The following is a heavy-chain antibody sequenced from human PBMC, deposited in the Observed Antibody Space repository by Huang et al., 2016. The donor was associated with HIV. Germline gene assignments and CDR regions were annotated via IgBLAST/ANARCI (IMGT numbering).Heavy chain of an antibody. V-gene: IGHV5-51*03. CDR1: GYSFTRQW. CDR3: ARPPTYSDDGGYYIDAFGV. D-gene: IGHD2-21*02. J-gene: IGHJ3*01. Sequence: EVQLVQSGAEMKRPGESLKISCKVSGYSFTRQWIGWVRQMPGKGPEWMGIIEPGDSDVKYSPTSQGQVTISADNSISTAYLQWKSLKVSDTAMYFCARPPTYSDDGGYYIDAFGVWGRGTMVTVS. CDR2: IEPGDSDV.